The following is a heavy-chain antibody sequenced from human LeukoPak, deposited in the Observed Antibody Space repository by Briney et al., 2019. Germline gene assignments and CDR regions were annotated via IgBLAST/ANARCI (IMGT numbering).Heavy chain of an antibody. Sequence: ASVKVSCKASGYSFTSNYMHWVRQAPGQGLEWVGLINPTGTSTTYAQKFQGRVTMTRDMSTTTDYMELSSPRSEDTAVYYCARDNSVGNIAWWFDPWGQGTLVTVSS. CDR1: GYSFTSNY. CDR2: INPTGTST. V-gene: IGHV1-46*01. CDR3: ARDNSVGNIAWWFDP. D-gene: IGHD1-26*01. J-gene: IGHJ5*02.